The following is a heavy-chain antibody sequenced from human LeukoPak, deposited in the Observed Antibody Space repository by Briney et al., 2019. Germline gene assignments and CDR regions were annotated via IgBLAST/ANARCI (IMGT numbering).Heavy chain of an antibody. Sequence: GGSLRLSCATSGFTFSSYAMHWVRQAPGKGLEWVTFIRYDGSDKFYADSVKGRFTISRDNSKNTLFLQMNSLRVADTAVYYCAKRADYYSSRALYDAFDLWGQGTMVTVSS. J-gene: IGHJ3*01. D-gene: IGHD3-10*01. CDR2: IRYDGSDK. CDR1: GFTFSSYA. CDR3: AKRADYYSSRALYDAFDL. V-gene: IGHV3-30*02.